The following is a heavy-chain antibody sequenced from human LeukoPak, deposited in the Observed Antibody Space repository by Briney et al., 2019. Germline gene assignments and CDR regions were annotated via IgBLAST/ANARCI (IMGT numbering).Heavy chain of an antibody. CDR3: ARGYYYGSGSYYKDYYYYYYYMDV. Sequence: ASVKVSCKASGYTFTIYDINWVRQATGQGLEWMGWMNPKSGNTGYAQKFQGRVTMTRNTSISTAYMELSSLRSEDTAVYYCARGYYYGSGSYYKDYYYYYYYMDVWGKGTTVTISS. D-gene: IGHD3-10*01. J-gene: IGHJ6*03. V-gene: IGHV1-8*02. CDR1: GYTFTIYD. CDR2: MNPKSGNT.